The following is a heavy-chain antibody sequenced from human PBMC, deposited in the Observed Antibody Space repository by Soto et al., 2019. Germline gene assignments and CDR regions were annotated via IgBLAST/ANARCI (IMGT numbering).Heavy chain of an antibody. J-gene: IGHJ5*02. V-gene: IGHV3-23*01. CDR3: PKPPSRMGGSFPP. CDR2: ISGSDGGR. CDR1: GFTFHIYA. Sequence: EVQLLESGGGLVQPGGSLRLSCAASGFTFHIYAMSWVRQAPGKGREWVSGISGSDGGRYYADSVRGRFTISRDNSKNTLNLQMNSLRAEDPAVYYCPKPPSRMGGSFPPGGRETLVTVS. D-gene: IGHD1-26*01.